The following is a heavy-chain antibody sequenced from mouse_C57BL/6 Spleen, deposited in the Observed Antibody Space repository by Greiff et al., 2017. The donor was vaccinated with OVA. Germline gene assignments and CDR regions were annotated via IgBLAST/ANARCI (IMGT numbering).Heavy chain of an antibody. CDR1: GYTFTSYT. Sequence: VKLVESGAELARPGASVKMSCKASGYTFTSYTMHWVKQRPGQGLEWIGYINPSSGYTKYNQKFKDKATLTADKSSSTAYMQLSSLTSEDSAVYYCARSPGNYAMDYWGQGTSVTVSS. CDR2: INPSSGYT. CDR3: ARSPGNYAMDY. V-gene: IGHV1-4*01. J-gene: IGHJ4*01.